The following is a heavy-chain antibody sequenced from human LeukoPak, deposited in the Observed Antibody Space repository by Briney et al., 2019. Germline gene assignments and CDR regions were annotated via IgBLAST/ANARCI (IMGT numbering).Heavy chain of an antibody. CDR3: AKSEGSGSYYHLYYFDY. Sequence: GGSLRLSCAASGFTFSSYAMSWVRQAPGKGLEWVSAISGSGGSTYYADSVKGRFTISRDNSKNTLYLQMNSLRAEDTAVYYCAKSEGSGSYYHLYYFDYWGQGTLVTVSS. CDR1: GFTFSSYA. J-gene: IGHJ4*02. D-gene: IGHD3-10*01. CDR2: ISGSGGST. V-gene: IGHV3-23*01.